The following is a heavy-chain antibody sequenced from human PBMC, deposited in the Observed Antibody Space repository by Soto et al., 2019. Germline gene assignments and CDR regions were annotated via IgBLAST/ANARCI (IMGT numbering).Heavy chain of an antibody. CDR3: TKPEYYYDSSGTPDFQH. Sequence: EVQLVESGGGLVQPGGSLRLSCVASGFTFSSYSMDWVRQAPGKGLEWVSYISSSSSTMYYADSVKDRFTVSRDNAKNSLYLQMNSLRDEDTAVYYCTKPEYYYDSSGTPDFQHWGQGTLVTVSS. CDR1: GFTFSSYS. D-gene: IGHD3-22*01. J-gene: IGHJ1*01. V-gene: IGHV3-48*02. CDR2: ISSSSSTM.